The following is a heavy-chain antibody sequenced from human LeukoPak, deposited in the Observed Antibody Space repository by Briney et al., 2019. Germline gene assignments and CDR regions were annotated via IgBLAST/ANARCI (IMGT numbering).Heavy chain of an antibody. CDR3: TTNDAFDI. CDR1: GFTFSNAW. Sequence: TGGSLRLSCAASGFTFSNAWMNWVRQAPGKGLEWVGRIKRKADGGTTDYAAPVKGRFTISRDDSKNTLYLQMNSLKTEDTAVYYCTTNDAFDIWGQGTMVTVSS. CDR2: IKRKADGGTT. J-gene: IGHJ3*02. V-gene: IGHV3-15*01.